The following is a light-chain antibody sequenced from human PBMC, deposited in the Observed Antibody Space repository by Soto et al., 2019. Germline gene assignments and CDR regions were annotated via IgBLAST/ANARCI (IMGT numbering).Light chain of an antibody. CDR3: AAWDDSLNGAV. J-gene: IGLJ7*01. CDR1: SSNIGSNT. Sequence: HSALTQPPSASGTPGQRVTISCSGSSSNIGSNTVNWFQQLPGTAPKLLIYSNNQRPSGVPDRFSGSKSGTSASLAISGLQSEDEADYYCAAWDDSLNGAVFGGGTQLTVL. V-gene: IGLV1-44*01. CDR2: SNN.